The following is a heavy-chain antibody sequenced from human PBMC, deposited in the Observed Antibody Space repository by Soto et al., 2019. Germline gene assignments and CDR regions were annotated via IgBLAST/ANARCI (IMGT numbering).Heavy chain of an antibody. D-gene: IGHD6-6*01. CDR2: IYYSGST. V-gene: IGHV4-59*01. J-gene: IGHJ4*02. Sequence: QVQLQESGPGLVKPSETLSLTCTVSGGSISPYYWSWIRQPPGKGLEWIGYIYYSGSTKYNPSLKRRVTISVDTSKYQFSLKLSSVTAADTAVYYCARGAYSSSSMGFDYWGQGILVTVSS. CDR1: GGSISPYY. CDR3: ARGAYSSSSMGFDY.